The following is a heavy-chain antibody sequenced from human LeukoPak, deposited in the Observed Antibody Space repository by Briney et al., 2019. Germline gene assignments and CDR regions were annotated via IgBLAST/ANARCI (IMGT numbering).Heavy chain of an antibody. J-gene: IGHJ4*02. CDR3: AKGSDYDYVWGSYRDY. V-gene: IGHV3-23*01. Sequence: GGSPRLSRATSGFTFINYGLGLGRPGPGEGVELVSAICGCGGSTYYADSVKGRFPISRDNSKNTLYLQMNSLRAEDTAVYYCAKGSDYDYVWGSYRDYWGQGTLVTVSS. CDR1: GFTFINYG. CDR2: ICGCGGST. D-gene: IGHD3-16*02.